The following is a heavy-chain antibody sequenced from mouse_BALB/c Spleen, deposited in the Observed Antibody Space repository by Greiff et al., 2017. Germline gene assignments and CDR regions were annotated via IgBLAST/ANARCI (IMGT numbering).Heavy chain of an antibody. Sequence: QVQLKESAAELARPGASVKMSCKASGYTFTSYTMHWVKQRPGQGLEWIGYINPSSGYTEYNQKFKDKTTLTADKSSSTAYMQLSSLTSEDSAVYYCALYGYDPGWFAYWGQGTLVTVSA. J-gene: IGHJ3*01. CDR3: ALYGYDPGWFAY. CDR1: GYTFTSYT. V-gene: IGHV1-4*02. CDR2: INPSSGYT. D-gene: IGHD2-2*01.